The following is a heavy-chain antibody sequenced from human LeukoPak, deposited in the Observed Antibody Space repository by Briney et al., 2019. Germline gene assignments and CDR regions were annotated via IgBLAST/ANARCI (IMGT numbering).Heavy chain of an antibody. Sequence: GGSLRLSCAASGFTFSSDWMHWVRQVPGKGPVWVSRINGDGSSTNYADSVKGRFTISRDNAKNTLYLQMNSLRAEDTAVYYCARRAAEGGFYGPWGQGTLVTASS. J-gene: IGHJ5*02. CDR1: GFTFSSDW. CDR2: INGDGSST. V-gene: IGHV3-74*01. D-gene: IGHD6-13*01. CDR3: ARRAAEGGFYGP.